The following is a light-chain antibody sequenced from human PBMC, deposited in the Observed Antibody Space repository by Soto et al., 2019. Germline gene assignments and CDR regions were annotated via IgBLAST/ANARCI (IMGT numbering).Light chain of an antibody. J-gene: IGKJ3*01. CDR3: HQRSNWPPS. V-gene: IGKV3-11*01. CDR1: RSVSIY. Sequence: EIVVTQSPATLSLSPGDRATLSCRASRSVSIYLAWYQQKPGQAPRLLIYDTSHRAAGIPARFSGSGSGTDFTLTISSLEPEDFAIYYCHQRSNWPPSFGPGTTVDI. CDR2: DTS.